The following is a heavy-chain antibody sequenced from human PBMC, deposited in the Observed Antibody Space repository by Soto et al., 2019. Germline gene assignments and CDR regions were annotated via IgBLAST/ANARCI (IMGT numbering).Heavy chain of an antibody. CDR1: SGSISSSNW. CDR2: IYHSGST. D-gene: IGHD2-2*01. Sequence: SETLSLTCAVSSGSISSSNWWSWVRQPPGKGLEWIGEIYHSGSTNYNPSLKSRVTISVDKSKNQFSLKLSSVTAADTAVYYCARLFSSAMPFYNWFDPWGQGTLVTVSS. V-gene: IGHV4-4*02. CDR3: ARLFSSAMPFYNWFDP. J-gene: IGHJ5*02.